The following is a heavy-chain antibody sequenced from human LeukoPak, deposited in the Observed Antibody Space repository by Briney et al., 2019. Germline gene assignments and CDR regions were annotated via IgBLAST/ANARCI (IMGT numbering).Heavy chain of an antibody. Sequence: PGGSLRLSCAASGFTVSSNYMSWVRQAPGKGLEWASVIYSGGSTYYADSVQGRFTISRDNSKNTLYSQMNSLRAEDTAVYYCARDTATVPTSSTSYYYYYYYMDVWGKGTTVTVSS. V-gene: IGHV3-53*01. CDR3: ARDTATVPTSSTSYYYYYYYMDV. J-gene: IGHJ6*03. CDR1: GFTVSSNY. D-gene: IGHD4-11*01. CDR2: IYSGGST.